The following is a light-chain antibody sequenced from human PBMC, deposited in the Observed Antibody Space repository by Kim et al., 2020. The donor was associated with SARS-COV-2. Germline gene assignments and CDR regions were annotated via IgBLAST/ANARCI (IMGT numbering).Light chain of an antibody. Sequence: GDRVIITCRASQGIDSWLAWYQQRPGRAPNLLIYQASILESGVPSRFSGSGSGTDFTLTISSLQPDDFATYYCQQYRSYPWTFGQGTKVDIK. CDR3: QQYRSYPWT. V-gene: IGKV1-5*03. J-gene: IGKJ1*01. CDR1: QGIDSW. CDR2: QAS.